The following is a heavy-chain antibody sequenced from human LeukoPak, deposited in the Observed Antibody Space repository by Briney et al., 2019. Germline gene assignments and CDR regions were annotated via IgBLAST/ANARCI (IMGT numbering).Heavy chain of an antibody. J-gene: IGHJ5*02. V-gene: IGHV4-61*09. D-gene: IGHD4-17*01. CDR2: ISTSGST. CDR1: GGSISSGSYY. CDR3: ARTGYGDYDP. Sequence: SETLSLTCTVSGGSISSGSYYWSWIRQPAGKGLESIGHISTSGSTNYNPSLKSRVTMSVDTSKNQFSLKLSSVTAADTAVYYCARTGYGDYDPWGQGTLVTVSS.